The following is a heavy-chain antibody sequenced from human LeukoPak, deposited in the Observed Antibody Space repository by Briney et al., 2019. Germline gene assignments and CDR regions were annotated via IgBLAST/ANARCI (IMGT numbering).Heavy chain of an antibody. J-gene: IGHJ3*02. CDR1: GGSISSSSYY. D-gene: IGHD2-2*01. V-gene: IGHV4-39*07. Sequence: SETLSLTCTVSGGSISSSSYYWGWIRQPPGKGLEWIGRIYYSGSTYYNPSLKSRVTISVDTSKNQCSLKLSSVPAADTAVYYCARGPPDCSSTSCYAFDAFDIWGQGTMVTVSS. CDR2: IYYSGST. CDR3: ARGPPDCSSTSCYAFDAFDI.